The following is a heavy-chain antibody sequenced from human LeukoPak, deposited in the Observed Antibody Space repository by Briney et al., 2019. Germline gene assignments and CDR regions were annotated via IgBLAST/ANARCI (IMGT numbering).Heavy chain of an antibody. D-gene: IGHD5-12*01. CDR1: GFTFSSYD. CDR3: ARGGGYAYGMDV. J-gene: IGHJ6*02. CDR2: IDTAGDT. Sequence: PGGSLRLSCAASGFTFSSYDMHWVRQATGKGLEWISAIDTAGDTYYPGSVKGRFTISRENAKNSLYLQMNSLRAGDTAVYYCARGGGYAYGMDVWGQGTTVTVSS. V-gene: IGHV3-13*01.